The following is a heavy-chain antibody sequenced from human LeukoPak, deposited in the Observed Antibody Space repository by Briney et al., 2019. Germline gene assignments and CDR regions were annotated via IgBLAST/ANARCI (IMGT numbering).Heavy chain of an antibody. D-gene: IGHD5-18*01. CDR1: GGSISSGGYY. J-gene: IGHJ3*02. Sequence: SSQTLSLTCTVSGGSISSGGYYWSWIRQPAGKELEWIGRIYTSGSTNYNPSLRSRVTISVDTSKNQFSLKLSSVTAADTAVYYCARDVQLRRSYDAFDIWGQGTMVTVSS. CDR2: IYTSGST. CDR3: ARDVQLRRSYDAFDI. V-gene: IGHV4-61*02.